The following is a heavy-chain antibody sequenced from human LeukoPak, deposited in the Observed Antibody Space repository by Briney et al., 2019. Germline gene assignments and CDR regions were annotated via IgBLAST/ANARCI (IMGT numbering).Heavy chain of an antibody. CDR3: AKDRGVYSGSYYFFDY. CDR2: IRYDGSNK. J-gene: IGHJ4*02. CDR1: GFTFSSYG. D-gene: IGHD1-26*01. V-gene: IGHV3-30*02. Sequence: GGSLRLSCAASGFTFSSYGMHWVRQAPGKGLEWVAFIRYDGSNKYYADSVKGRFTISRDNSKNTLYLQMNSLRAEDTAVYYCAKDRGVYSGSYYFFDYWGQGTLVTVSS.